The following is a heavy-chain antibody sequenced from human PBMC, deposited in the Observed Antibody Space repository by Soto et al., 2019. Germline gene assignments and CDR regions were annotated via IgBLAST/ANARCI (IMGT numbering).Heavy chain of an antibody. Sequence: LSRTGASCGGSVSSNSAAWYWIRQSPSRGLEWLGRTYYKSKWYTDYAVSVKSRITINPDTSKNQFSLQLNSVTPEDTAVYYCARDRWGRGWRGTASFAVWGQGTTVPVSS. D-gene: IGHD6-19*01. J-gene: IGHJ3*01. V-gene: IGHV6-1*01. CDR2: TYYKSKWYT. CDR3: ARDRWGRGWRGTASFAV. CDR1: GGSVSSNSAA.